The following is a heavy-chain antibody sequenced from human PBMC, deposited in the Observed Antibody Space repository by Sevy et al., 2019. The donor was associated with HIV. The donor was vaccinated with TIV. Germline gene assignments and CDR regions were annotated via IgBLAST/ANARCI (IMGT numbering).Heavy chain of an antibody. D-gene: IGHD2-21*01. Sequence: ASVKVSCKTSGYTFTSYDIHWVRQATGQGPEWMGWMRAKSGNTGNAQKFQGRVTMTRATSTSTAYKELSSLRPEDTAVDYGVWWWGTRDYYYYALDDWGQGTTVTVSS. V-gene: IGHV1-8*01. CDR2: MRAKSGNT. J-gene: IGHJ6*02. CDR3: VWWWGTRDYYYYALDD. CDR1: GYTFTSYD.